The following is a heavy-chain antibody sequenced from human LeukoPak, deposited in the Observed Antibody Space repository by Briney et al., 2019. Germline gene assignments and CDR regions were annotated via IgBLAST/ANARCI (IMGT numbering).Heavy chain of an antibody. CDR1: GFTFSSFA. CDR2: ISYDVRNK. Sequence: GGSLRLSCIPSGFTFSSFAMHWVRQTPDKGLEWVAFISYDVRNKYYADSVQGRFTISRDNSKNTLYLQVGSLRVEDTAVYYCARDHTPNAVSDTPYWGQGTLVTV. J-gene: IGHJ4*02. D-gene: IGHD2-15*01. V-gene: IGHV3-30*04. CDR3: ARDHTPNAVSDTPY.